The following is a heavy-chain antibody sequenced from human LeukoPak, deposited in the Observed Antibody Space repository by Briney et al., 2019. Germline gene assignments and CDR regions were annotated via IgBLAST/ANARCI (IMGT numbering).Heavy chain of an antibody. CDR1: GGSISSYY. J-gene: IGHJ4*02. Sequence: PSETLSLTCTVSGGSISSYYWSWIRQPPGKGLEWIGYIYYSGSTNYNPSLKSRVTISVDTSKNQFSLKLSSVTAADTAVYYCARDTTYYYDSSGYSTVDYWGQGTLVTVSS. CDR2: IYYSGST. D-gene: IGHD3-22*01. CDR3: ARDTTYYYDSSGYSTVDY. V-gene: IGHV4-59*12.